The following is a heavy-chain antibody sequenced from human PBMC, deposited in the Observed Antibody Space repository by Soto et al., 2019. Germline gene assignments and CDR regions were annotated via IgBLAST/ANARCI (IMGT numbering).Heavy chain of an antibody. Sequence: QVQLVQSGAEVKKPGSSVKVSCKASGGTFSSYTISWVRQAPGQGLEWMGRIIPILGIANYAQKFQGRVTITADKSTSTAYMEVSSLRSEDTAVYYCGRRGGDGSGYAFDIWGQGTMVTVSS. CDR1: GGTFSSYT. CDR3: GRRGGDGSGYAFDI. D-gene: IGHD3-10*01. V-gene: IGHV1-69*02. CDR2: IIPILGIA. J-gene: IGHJ3*02.